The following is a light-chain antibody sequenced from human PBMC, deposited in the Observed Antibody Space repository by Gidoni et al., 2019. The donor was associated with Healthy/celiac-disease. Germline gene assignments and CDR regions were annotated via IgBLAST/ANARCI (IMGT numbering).Light chain of an antibody. Sequence: DVVMTQSPLSLPVTPGEPASISCRSSQSLLHSNGYDYLDWYLQKPGQSPQLLIYLGSNRASGVPDRFSGSGSGTDFTLKISRVEAEDVGIYYCMQALQTPITFXQGTRLDIK. J-gene: IGKJ5*01. CDR2: LGS. CDR3: MQALQTPIT. V-gene: IGKV2-28*01. CDR1: QSLLHSNGYDY.